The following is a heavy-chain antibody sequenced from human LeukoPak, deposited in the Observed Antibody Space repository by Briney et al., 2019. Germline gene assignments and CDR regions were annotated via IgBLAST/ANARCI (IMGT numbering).Heavy chain of an antibody. Sequence: GGSLRLSCAASGFTFDSYAMHWVRQAPGKGLEWVAVISYDGSNKYYADSVKGRFTISRDNSRNTLYLQMNSLTAEDTAVYYCAKAGMATYFEREDYWGQGTLVTVSS. D-gene: IGHD5-24*01. CDR1: GFTFDSYA. CDR2: ISYDGSNK. CDR3: AKAGMATYFEREDY. V-gene: IGHV3-30*18. J-gene: IGHJ4*02.